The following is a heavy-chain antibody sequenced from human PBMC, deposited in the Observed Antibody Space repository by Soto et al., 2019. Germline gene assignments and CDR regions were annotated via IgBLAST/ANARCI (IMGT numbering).Heavy chain of an antibody. Sequence: QVKLQESGPGLVKPSGTLSLTCAVSGDSITNNNWWTWLRQSPGKGLEWIGEMHHGGNPDYNPSLRSRVTISGDKSKNQCSLHLISVTAAVSAVYYCARTSGGTYSFDALGQGTMVSVSS. D-gene: IGHD3-10*01. J-gene: IGHJ5*02. CDR3: ARTSGGTYSFDA. CDR2: MHHGGNP. V-gene: IGHV4-4*02. CDR1: GDSITNNNW.